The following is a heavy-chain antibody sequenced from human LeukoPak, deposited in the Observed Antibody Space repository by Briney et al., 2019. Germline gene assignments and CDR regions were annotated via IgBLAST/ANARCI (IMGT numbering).Heavy chain of an antibody. CDR3: ARGVGAHADAFDI. V-gene: IGHV1-8*02. J-gene: IGHJ3*02. CDR1: GYSFTSYD. D-gene: IGHD1-26*01. Sequence: ASVNVSCKASGYSFTSYDINWVRQATGQGLEWMGWMNPNSGNTGYAQKFQGRVTMTRNTSISTAYMELSSLRSEDTAVYYCARGVGAHADAFDIWGQGTMVTVSS. CDR2: MNPNSGNT.